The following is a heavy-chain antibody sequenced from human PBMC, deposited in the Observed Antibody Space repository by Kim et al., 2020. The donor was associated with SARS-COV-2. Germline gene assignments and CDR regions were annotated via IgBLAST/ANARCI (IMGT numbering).Heavy chain of an antibody. CDR3: ARHAVSENDGRLFWP. J-gene: IGHJ5*02. CDR1: GGSISSSSYY. CDR2: IYYSGST. D-gene: IGHD1-1*01. Sequence: SETLSLTCTVSGGSISSSSYYWGWIRQPPGKGLEWIGSIYYSGSTYYNPSLKSRVTISVDTSKNQFSLKLGSVTAADTAVYYCARHAVSENDGRLFWPWGQGTLVTVSS. V-gene: IGHV4-39*01.